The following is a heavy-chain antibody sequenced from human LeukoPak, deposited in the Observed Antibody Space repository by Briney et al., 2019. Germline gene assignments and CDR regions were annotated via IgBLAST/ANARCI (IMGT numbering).Heavy chain of an antibody. D-gene: IGHD6-6*01. J-gene: IGHJ3*02. V-gene: IGHV4-59*01. Sequence: SETLSLTCTVSGGSISSYYWSWIRQPPGKGLEWIGYIYYSGSTNYNPTLKSRVTISVDTSKNQFSLKLSSVTAADTAVYYCARGRYRYSSSPPLQGAFDIWGQGTMVTVSS. CDR3: ARGRYRYSSSPPLQGAFDI. CDR2: IYYSGST. CDR1: GGSISSYY.